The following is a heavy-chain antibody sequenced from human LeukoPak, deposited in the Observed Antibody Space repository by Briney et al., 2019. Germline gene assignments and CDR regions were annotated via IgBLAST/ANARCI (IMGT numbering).Heavy chain of an antibody. CDR1: GVSFSGYY. V-gene: IGHV4-34*01. CDR2: INHSGST. J-gene: IGHJ5*02. Sequence: SETLSLTCAVYGVSFSGYYWSWLRQPPGKGLEWIGEINHSGSTNYNPSLKSRVTISVDTSKSQFSLKLSSVTAADTAVYYCATSVGNWFDPWGQGTLVTVSS. CDR3: ATSVGNWFDP.